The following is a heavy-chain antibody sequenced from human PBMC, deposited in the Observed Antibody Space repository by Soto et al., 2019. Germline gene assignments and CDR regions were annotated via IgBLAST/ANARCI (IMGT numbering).Heavy chain of an antibody. Sequence: SETLSLTGTVSGGSISSYDWSWIRQPPGKGLEWIGYIYYSGSTNYTPSLKSRVTKSVDTSKNQFSLKLSSVTAADTAVYYCAREGGYYGSGTYPIWGQGTMVSVS. V-gene: IGHV4-59*01. CDR2: IYYSGST. D-gene: IGHD3-10*01. CDR1: GGSISSYD. CDR3: AREGGYYGSGTYPI. J-gene: IGHJ3*02.